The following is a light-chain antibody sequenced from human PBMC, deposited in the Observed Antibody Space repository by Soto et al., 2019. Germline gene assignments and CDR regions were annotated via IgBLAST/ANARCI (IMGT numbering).Light chain of an antibody. Sequence: QSALTQPASVSGSRGQSITISCTGTISDIGGYNYVCWYQQHPGKAPKLMIYEVSNRPSGVSNRFSGSKSGNTASLTISGLQAEDEADYYCSCYPTTDTHVIFGGGTKLTVL. V-gene: IGLV2-14*01. CDR1: ISDIGGYNY. CDR3: SCYPTTDTHVI. J-gene: IGLJ2*01. CDR2: EVS.